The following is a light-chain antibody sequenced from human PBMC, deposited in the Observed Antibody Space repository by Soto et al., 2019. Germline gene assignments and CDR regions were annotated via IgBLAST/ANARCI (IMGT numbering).Light chain of an antibody. CDR1: SSDAGGYEY. Sequence: QSALTQPASVSGSAGQSITISCTGTSSDAGGYEYVSWYQQHPGRAPKLMIYEVSNRPSGVSNRFSGSKSGNTASLTISGLQAVDEADYYCSSYTSSSTLLFGTGTKVTVL. CDR3: SSYTSSSTLL. V-gene: IGLV2-14*01. J-gene: IGLJ1*01. CDR2: EVS.